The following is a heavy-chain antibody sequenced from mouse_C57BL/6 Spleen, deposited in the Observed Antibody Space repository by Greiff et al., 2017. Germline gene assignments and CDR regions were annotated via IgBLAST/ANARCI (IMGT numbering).Heavy chain of an antibody. J-gene: IGHJ4*01. CDR2: IDPSDSEP. CDR3: ARGGVYYAMDY. CDR1: GYTFTSYW. V-gene: IGHV1-52*01. Sequence: QVQLQQSGAELVRPGSSVKLSCKASGYTFTSYWMHWVKQRPIQGLEWIGNIDPSDSEPHYNQKFKDKATLTVDKSSSTAYMQLSSLPSEDSAVYYWARGGVYYAMDYWGQGTSVTVSS.